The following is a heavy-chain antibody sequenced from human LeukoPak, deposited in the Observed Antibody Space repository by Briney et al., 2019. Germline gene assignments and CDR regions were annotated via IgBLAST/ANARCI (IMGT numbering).Heavy chain of an antibody. J-gene: IGHJ4*02. Sequence: PGGSLRLSCAASGFTFSSYTMNWVRQAPGKGLEWVSIISSGSSYIHYADSVKGRFTISRDNAKNSLYLQMNSLRAEDTAVYYCARVIWGSWSDYWGQGTLVTVSS. CDR1: GFTFSSYT. D-gene: IGHD6-13*01. CDR3: ARVIWGSWSDY. V-gene: IGHV3-21*01. CDR2: ISSGSSYI.